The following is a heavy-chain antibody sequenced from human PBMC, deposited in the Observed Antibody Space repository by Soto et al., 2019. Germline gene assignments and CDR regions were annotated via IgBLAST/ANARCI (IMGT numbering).Heavy chain of an antibody. V-gene: IGHV4-4*02. CDR1: GGSISSSNW. Sequence: SETLSLTCAVSGGSISSSNWWSWVRQPPGKGLEWIGEIYHSGSTNYNPSLKSRVTISVDKPKNQFSLKLSSVTAADTAVYYCAQVAAAGSLGYWGQGTLVTVSS. J-gene: IGHJ4*02. D-gene: IGHD6-13*01. CDR2: IYHSGST. CDR3: AQVAAAGSLGY.